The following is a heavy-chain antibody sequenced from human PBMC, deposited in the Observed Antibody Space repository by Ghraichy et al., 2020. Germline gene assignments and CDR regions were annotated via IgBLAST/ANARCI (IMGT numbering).Heavy chain of an antibody. CDR1: GFTFSSYA. Sequence: GGSLRLSCAASGFTFSSYAMSWVRQAQGKGLEWVPAISGSGGSTYYADSVKGRFTISRDNSKNTLYLQMNSLRAEDTAVYYCANWGSIGSRVIDYWGQGTLVTVSS. J-gene: IGHJ4*02. CDR2: ISGSGGST. CDR3: ANWGSIGSRVIDY. V-gene: IGHV3-23*01. D-gene: IGHD6-13*01.